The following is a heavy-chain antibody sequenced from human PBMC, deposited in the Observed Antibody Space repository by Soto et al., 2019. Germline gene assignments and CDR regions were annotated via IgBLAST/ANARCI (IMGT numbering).Heavy chain of an antibody. Sequence: QVQLVQSGAEVKKPGASVKVSCKASGYTFTSYGISWVRQAPGQGHEWMGWISAYNGNTNYAQELQGRVTMTTDTSTSTGYMELRSLRSDDTAVYYCARDRVRFDDILTGYYYWGQGTLVTVSS. D-gene: IGHD3-9*01. CDR2: ISAYNGNT. CDR1: GYTFTSYG. J-gene: IGHJ4*02. V-gene: IGHV1-18*01. CDR3: ARDRVRFDDILTGYYY.